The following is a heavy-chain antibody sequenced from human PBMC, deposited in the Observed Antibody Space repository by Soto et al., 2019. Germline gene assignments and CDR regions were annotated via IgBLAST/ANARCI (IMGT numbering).Heavy chain of an antibody. Sequence: QMQLVQSGAEVKRTGSTVTVSCKALGNTFTYSYLHWVRQAPGQALEWMGWITPFSGDVPYPQKFQERVTITRDRSINTASMRMSSLRPEHTGMYYCASGGAGSGPFTWELPDHWGQGTLGTLSS. CDR2: ITPFSGDV. D-gene: IGHD1-26*01. CDR3: ASGGAGSGPFTWELPDH. CDR1: GNTFTYSY. J-gene: IGHJ4*02. V-gene: IGHV1-45*02.